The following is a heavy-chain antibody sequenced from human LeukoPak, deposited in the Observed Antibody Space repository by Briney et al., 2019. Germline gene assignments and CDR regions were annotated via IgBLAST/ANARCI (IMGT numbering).Heavy chain of an antibody. CDR2: MNPNSGNT. J-gene: IGHJ5*02. Sequence: GSVKVSCKASGYTFTSYDINWVRQATGQGLEWMGWMNPNSGNTGYAQKFQGRVTMTRNTSISTAYMELSSLRSEDTAVYYCARVRSTSRRRWFDPWGQGTLVTVSS. CDR1: GYTFTSYD. D-gene: IGHD2-2*01. V-gene: IGHV1-8*01. CDR3: ARVRSTSRRRWFDP.